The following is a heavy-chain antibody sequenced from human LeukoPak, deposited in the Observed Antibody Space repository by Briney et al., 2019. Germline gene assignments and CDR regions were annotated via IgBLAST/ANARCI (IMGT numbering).Heavy chain of an antibody. CDR2: INIGVSDT. Sequence: GGSLRLSCAASGFTLSSYWMHWVRHAPGKGLMWVSRINIGVSDTLYADSVKGRFTISRDNAKNTLYQQMNSLRAEDTAVYYCARGMATVTGPFDSWGQGTLVTVSS. V-gene: IGHV3-74*01. CDR1: GFTLSSYW. J-gene: IGHJ4*02. D-gene: IGHD4-17*01. CDR3: ARGMATVTGPFDS.